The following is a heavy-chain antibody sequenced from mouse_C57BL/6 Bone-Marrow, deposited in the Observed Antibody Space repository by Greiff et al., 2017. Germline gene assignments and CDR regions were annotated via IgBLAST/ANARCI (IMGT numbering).Heavy chain of an antibody. J-gene: IGHJ1*03. D-gene: IGHD2-3*01. CDR2: IHPNSGST. V-gene: IGHV1-64*01. CDR1: GYTFTSYW. Sequence: VQLQQPGAELVKPGASVKLSCKASGYTFTSYWMHWVKQRPGQGLEWIGMIHPNSGSTNYNEKFKSKATLTVDKSSSTAYMQLSSLTSEDSAVYYCARWLLLEWYFDDWGTGTTVTVSA. CDR3: ARWLLLEWYFDD.